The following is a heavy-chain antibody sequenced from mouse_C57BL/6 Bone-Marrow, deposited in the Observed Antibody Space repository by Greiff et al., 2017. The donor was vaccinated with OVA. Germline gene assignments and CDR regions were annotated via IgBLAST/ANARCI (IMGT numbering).Heavy chain of an antibody. CDR1: GFTFTSYW. CDR2: IHPNSGST. V-gene: IGHV1-64*01. D-gene: IGHD2-2*01. CDR3: ARLVTGAY. J-gene: IGHJ3*01. Sequence: VQLQQPGAELVKPGASVKLSCTASGFTFTSYWMHWVKQRPGQGLEWIGMIHPNSGSTNYNEKFKSKATLTVDKSSSTAYLQLSSLTSEDSAVYYCARLVTGAYWGQGTLVTVST.